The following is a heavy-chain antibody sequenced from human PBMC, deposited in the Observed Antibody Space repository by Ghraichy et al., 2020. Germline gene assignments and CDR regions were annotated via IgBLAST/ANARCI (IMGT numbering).Heavy chain of an antibody. D-gene: IGHD3-22*01. CDR1: GGSISSYY. Sequence: SETLSLTCTVSGGSISSYYWSWIRRPPGKGLDWLGYIYYRGSTNYNPSLKSRVTISVDTSKNLFSLKLSSLTAADTAVYYCATISIDSSGYYYYFDYWGQGTLVTVSS. CDR2: IYYRGST. V-gene: IGHV4-59*13. J-gene: IGHJ4*02. CDR3: ATISIDSSGYYYYFDY.